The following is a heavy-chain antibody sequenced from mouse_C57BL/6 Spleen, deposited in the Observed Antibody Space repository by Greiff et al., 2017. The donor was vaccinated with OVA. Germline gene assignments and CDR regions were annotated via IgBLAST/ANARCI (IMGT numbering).Heavy chain of an antibody. J-gene: IGHJ1*03. CDR3: ARRGVVARYFDV. CDR1: GYTFTSYW. V-gene: IGHV1-50*01. D-gene: IGHD1-1*01. CDR2: IDPSDSYT. Sequence: VQLQQSGAELVKPGASVKLSCKASGYTFTSYWMQWVKQRPGQGLEWIGEIDPSDSYTNYNQKFKGKATLTVDTSSSTAYMQLSSLTSEDSAVYYCARRGVVARYFDVWGTGTTVTVSS.